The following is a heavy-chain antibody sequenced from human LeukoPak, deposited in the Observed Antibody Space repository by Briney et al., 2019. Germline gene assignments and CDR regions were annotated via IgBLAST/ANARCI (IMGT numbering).Heavy chain of an antibody. CDR2: ISASGDST. Sequence: GGSLRLSCAASGFTFSIYAMSWVRQAPGKGLGWVSVISASGDSTYYADSVKGRFTISRDNSKNTLYLQMNSLRVEDTAIYYCAKRWYLDYWGQGTLVTVSS. V-gene: IGHV3-23*01. CDR1: GFTFSIYA. J-gene: IGHJ4*02. D-gene: IGHD5-24*01. CDR3: AKRWYLDY.